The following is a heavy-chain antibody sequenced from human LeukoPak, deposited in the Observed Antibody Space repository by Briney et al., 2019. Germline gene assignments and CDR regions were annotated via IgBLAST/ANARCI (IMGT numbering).Heavy chain of an antibody. D-gene: IGHD5-24*01. Sequence: GGSLRLSCAASGFTFSSNYMSWVRQAPGKGLEWVSVIYSGGSTYYADSVKGRFTISRDNSKNTLYLQMNSLRAEDTAVYYCARDIRRRWLQSKWDDYWGQGTLVTVSS. J-gene: IGHJ4*02. CDR2: IYSGGST. V-gene: IGHV3-66*01. CDR3: ARDIRRRWLQSKWDDY. CDR1: GFTFSSNY.